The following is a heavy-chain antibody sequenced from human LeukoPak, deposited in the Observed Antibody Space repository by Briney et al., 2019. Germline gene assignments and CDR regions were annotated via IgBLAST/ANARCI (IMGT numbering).Heavy chain of an antibody. CDR3: ARGLRYYDSSGYYGLFDY. CDR1: GGSFSGYY. D-gene: IGHD3-22*01. Sequence: PSETLSLTCAVYGGSFSGYYWSWIRQPPGKGLEWIGEINHSGSTNYNPSLKSRVTISVDTSKNQFSPKLSSVTAADTAVYYCARGLRYYDSSGYYGLFDYWGQGTLVTVSS. V-gene: IGHV4-34*01. CDR2: INHSGST. J-gene: IGHJ4*02.